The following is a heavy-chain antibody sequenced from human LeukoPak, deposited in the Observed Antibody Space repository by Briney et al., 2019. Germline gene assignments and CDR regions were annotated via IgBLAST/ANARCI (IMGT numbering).Heavy chain of an antibody. D-gene: IGHD1-7*01. CDR2: INTNTGNP. V-gene: IGHV7-4-1*02. Sequence: ASVKVSCKACGYIFSIYAMICVRQAPGQGLELMGWINTNTGNPTYAQGFTGRFVFSLDTSVSTAYLQISRLKAEDTAVYYCARDYTVALGTTTYFQHWGQGTLVTVSS. CDR1: GYIFSIYA. J-gene: IGHJ1*01. CDR3: ARDYTVALGTTTYFQH.